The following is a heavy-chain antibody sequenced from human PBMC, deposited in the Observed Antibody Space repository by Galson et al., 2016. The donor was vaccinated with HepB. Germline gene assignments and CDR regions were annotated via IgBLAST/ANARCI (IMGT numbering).Heavy chain of an antibody. CDR1: GFTFSSYG. V-gene: IGHV3-33*01. D-gene: IGHD3-3*01. CDR2: IWYDGSNK. CDR3: ARGLRFLEWFSDY. J-gene: IGHJ4*02. Sequence: SLRLSCAASGFTFSSYGMHWVRQAPGKGLEWVAVIWYDGSNKYYADSVKGRFTISRDNSKSTLYLQMNSLRAEDTAVYYCARGLRFLEWFSDYWGQGTLVTVSS.